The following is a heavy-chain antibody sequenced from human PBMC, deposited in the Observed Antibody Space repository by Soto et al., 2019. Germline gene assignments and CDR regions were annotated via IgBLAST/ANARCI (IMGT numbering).Heavy chain of an antibody. CDR2: NFFIGST. CDR3: ARHLSLFSSPYYDFWSGLYYYYMDV. D-gene: IGHD3-3*01. CDR1: GGSISSSSYY. V-gene: IGHV4-39*01. J-gene: IGHJ6*03. Sequence: SETLSLTCTVSGGSISSSSYYWGWIRQPPGKGLEWIGSNFFIGSTYYNPSLKSRVTISVDTSKNQFSLKLSSVTAADTAVYYCARHLSLFSSPYYDFWSGLYYYYMDVWGKGTTVTVSS.